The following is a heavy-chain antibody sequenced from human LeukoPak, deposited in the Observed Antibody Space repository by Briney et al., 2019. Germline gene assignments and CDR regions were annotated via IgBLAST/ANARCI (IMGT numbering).Heavy chain of an antibody. Sequence: SETLSLTCAVYGGSFSGYYWGWIRQPAGKGLEWIGRIYTSGSTNYNPSLKSRVTISVDTSKNQFSLKLSSVTAADTAVYYCAGTYYDFWSGYYPRDYWGQGTLVTVSS. J-gene: IGHJ4*02. CDR3: AGTYYDFWSGYYPRDY. CDR2: IYTSGST. D-gene: IGHD3-3*01. CDR1: GGSFSGYY. V-gene: IGHV4-59*10.